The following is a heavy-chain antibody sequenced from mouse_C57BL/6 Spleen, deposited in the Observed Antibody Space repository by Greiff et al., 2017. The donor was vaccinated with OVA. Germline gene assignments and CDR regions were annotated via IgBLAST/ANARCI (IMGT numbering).Heavy chain of an antibody. V-gene: IGHV2-2*01. CDR2: IWSGGST. D-gene: IGHD1-1*01. J-gene: IGHJ4*01. CDR3: ARNPSMTTVGDYYAMDY. Sequence: VQLQQSGPGLVQPSQSLSITCTVSGFSLTSYGVHWVRQSPGKGLEWLGVIWSGGSTDYNAAFISRLSSSKDNSKSQVFFKMNSLQADDTAIYYCARNPSMTTVGDYYAMDYWGQGTSVTVSS. CDR1: GFSLTSYG.